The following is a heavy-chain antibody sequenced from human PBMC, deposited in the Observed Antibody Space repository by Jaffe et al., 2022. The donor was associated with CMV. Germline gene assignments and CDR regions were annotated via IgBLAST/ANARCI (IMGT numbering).Heavy chain of an antibody. V-gene: IGHV4-59*01. CDR3: ARLARSTSCQRCFDY. Sequence: QVQLQESGPGLVKPSETLSLTCTVSGGSISSYYWSWIRQPPGKGLEWIGYIYYSGSTNYNPSLKSRVTISVDTSKNQFSLKLSSVTAADTAVYYCARLARSTSCQRCFDYWGQGTLVTVSS. J-gene: IGHJ4*02. CDR1: GGSISSYY. D-gene: IGHD2-2*01. CDR2: IYYSGST.